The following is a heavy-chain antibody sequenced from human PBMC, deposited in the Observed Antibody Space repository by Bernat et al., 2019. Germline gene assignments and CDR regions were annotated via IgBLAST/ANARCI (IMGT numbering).Heavy chain of an antibody. Sequence: QVQLVQSGAEVKKPWASVQVSCKASGYTFTSYCISWVRQAPGQGLEWMGWISAYNGHTNYAQKLQGRVTMNTDTSTSTDYMELRSMRSDDTDVYYCARVPELYCSGGSCRHPPDDWGQGTLVTVSS. D-gene: IGHD2-15*01. CDR1: GYTFTSYC. V-gene: IGHV1-18*01. CDR3: ARVPELYCSGGSCRHPPDD. J-gene: IGHJ4*02. CDR2: ISAYNGHT.